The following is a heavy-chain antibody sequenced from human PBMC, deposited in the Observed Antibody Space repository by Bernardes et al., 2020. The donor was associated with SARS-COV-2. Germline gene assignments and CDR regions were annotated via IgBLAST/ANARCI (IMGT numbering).Heavy chain of an antibody. J-gene: IGHJ4*02. CDR3: TGSGRPVG. CDR2: ISSSSHTL. D-gene: IGHD6-19*01. Sequence: APCQGLACVSSISSSSHTLYYTDSVKGRFTLSIDNAKNSLYLQMNSLSDEDTAVYYCTGSGRPVGWGQGTLVTVS. V-gene: IGHV3-48*02.